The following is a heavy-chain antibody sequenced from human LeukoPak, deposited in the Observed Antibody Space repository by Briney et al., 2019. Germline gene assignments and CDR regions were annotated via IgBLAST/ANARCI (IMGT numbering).Heavy chain of an antibody. CDR3: ARGGDTIGSIRSPFDI. J-gene: IGHJ3*02. V-gene: IGHV3-53*01. D-gene: IGHD2-8*01. CDR1: GSTVSDNY. Sequence: GGSLRLSCAASGSTVSDNYTSWVRQAPGKGLEWVSAISGGGSTYYADSVKGRFIISRDNSKNTVYLQLNSLRAEDTAVYYCARGGDTIGSIRSPFDIWGQGTMVTVSS. CDR2: ISGGGST.